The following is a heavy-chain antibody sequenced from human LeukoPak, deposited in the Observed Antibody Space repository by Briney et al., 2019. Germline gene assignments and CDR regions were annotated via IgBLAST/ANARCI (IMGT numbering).Heavy chain of an antibody. D-gene: IGHD2-2*02. Sequence: PSETLSLTCAVYGGSFSGYYWSWIRQPPGKGLEWIGEINHSGSTNYNPSLKSRVTISLDTPKNQFSLKLSSVTAADTAVYYCAREGYCSSTSCYNFNYWGQGTLVTVSS. CDR1: GGSFSGYY. V-gene: IGHV4-34*01. J-gene: IGHJ4*02. CDR2: INHSGST. CDR3: AREGYCSSTSCYNFNY.